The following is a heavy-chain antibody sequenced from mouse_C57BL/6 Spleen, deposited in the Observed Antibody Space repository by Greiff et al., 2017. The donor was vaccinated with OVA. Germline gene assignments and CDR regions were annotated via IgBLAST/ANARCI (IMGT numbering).Heavy chain of an antibody. V-gene: IGHV1-26*01. CDR1: GYTFTDYY. CDR2: INPNNGGT. Sequence: VQLQQSGPELVKPGASVKISCKASGYTFTDYYMNWVKQSHGKSLEWIGDINPNNGGTSYNQKFKGKATLTVDKSSSTAYMELRSLTSEDSAVYYCARRGRFFDYWGQGTTLTVSS. CDR3: ARRGRFFDY. D-gene: IGHD3-3*01. J-gene: IGHJ2*01.